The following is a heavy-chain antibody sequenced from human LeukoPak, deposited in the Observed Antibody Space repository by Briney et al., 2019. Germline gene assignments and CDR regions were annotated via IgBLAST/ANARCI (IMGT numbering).Heavy chain of an antibody. V-gene: IGHV5-51*01. CDR2: IYPVDSDT. Sequence: GDSLQISCKGSAFSLPYYWIAWVRQMPGKGLEWMGIIYPVDSDTRYNPSFQGQVIISSDKSISTAYLQWSSLKASDTVIYYCAGLWYNGASNAFHVWGQGTMVTVSS. CDR1: AFSLPYYW. J-gene: IGHJ3*01. CDR3: AGLWYNGASNAFHV. D-gene: IGHD1-26*01.